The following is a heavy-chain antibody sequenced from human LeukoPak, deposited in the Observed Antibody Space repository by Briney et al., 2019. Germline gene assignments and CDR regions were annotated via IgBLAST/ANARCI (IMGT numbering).Heavy chain of an antibody. CDR3: ARGSFSVAGTLGY. CDR2: IYYSGST. Sequence: RTSETLSLTCTVSGGSISSFYWSWIRQPPGKGLEWIGYIYYSGSTNYNPSLKSRVTISVDTSKNHFSLKLTSVTAADTAIYYCARGSFSVAGTLGYWGQGTLVTVSS. D-gene: IGHD6-19*01. J-gene: IGHJ4*02. CDR1: GGSISSFY. V-gene: IGHV4-59*01.